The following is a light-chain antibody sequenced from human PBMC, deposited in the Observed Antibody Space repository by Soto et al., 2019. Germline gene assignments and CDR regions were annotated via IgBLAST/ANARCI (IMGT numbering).Light chain of an antibody. V-gene: IGLV2-8*01. J-gene: IGLJ1*01. CDR2: EVS. Sequence: QSVLTQPPSASGSPGQSVTISCTGTSSDVGGYNYVSWYQQHPGKAPKLMIYEVSKRPSGVPDRFSGSKSGNTASLTVSGLQAEDEADYYCSSYAGSNNFFGTWTKLTVL. CDR1: SSDVGGYNY. CDR3: SSYAGSNNF.